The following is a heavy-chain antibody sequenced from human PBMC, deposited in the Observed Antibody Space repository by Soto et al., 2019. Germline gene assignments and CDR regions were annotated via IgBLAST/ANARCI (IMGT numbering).Heavy chain of an antibody. J-gene: IGHJ5*02. CDR2: IDPSDSYT. D-gene: IGHD6-19*01. Sequence: PGESLKISCKGSGYSFTSYWISWVRQMPGKGLEWMGRIDPSDSYTNYSSSFQGHVTISVDKSISTAYLQWSSPTAADTAVYFCARGRGRYSSGWSWFDPWGQGILVTVSS. V-gene: IGHV5-10-1*01. CDR3: ARGRGRYSSGWSWFDP. CDR1: GYSFTSYW.